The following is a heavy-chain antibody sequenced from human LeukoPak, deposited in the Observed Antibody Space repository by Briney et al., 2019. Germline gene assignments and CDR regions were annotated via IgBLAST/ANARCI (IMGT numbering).Heavy chain of an antibody. J-gene: IGHJ4*02. CDR2: IIPIFGTA. D-gene: IGHD2-2*01. V-gene: IGHV1-69*05. Sequence: ASVKVSCKASGGTFSSYAISWVRQAPGQGLEWMGGIIPIFGTANYAQKFQGRVTITTDESTSTAYMELSSLRSEDTAVYYCARAEVVPAAIRYFDYWGQGTLVTVSS. CDR1: GGTFSSYA. CDR3: ARAEVVPAAIRYFDY.